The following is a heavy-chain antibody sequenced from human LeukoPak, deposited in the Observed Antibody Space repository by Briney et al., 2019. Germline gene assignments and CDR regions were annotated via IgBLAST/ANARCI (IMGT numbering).Heavy chain of an antibody. CDR1: GYTFTSYD. CDR3: ARAIAARYYYYYYMDV. J-gene: IGHJ6*03. Sequence: ASVKVSCKASGYTFTSYDINWVRQATGQGLEWMGWMNPNSGNTGYAQKFQGRVTITRNTSISTAYMELSSLRSEDTAVYYCARAIAARYYYYYYMDVWGKGTTVTVSS. V-gene: IGHV1-8*03. CDR2: MNPNSGNT. D-gene: IGHD6-6*01.